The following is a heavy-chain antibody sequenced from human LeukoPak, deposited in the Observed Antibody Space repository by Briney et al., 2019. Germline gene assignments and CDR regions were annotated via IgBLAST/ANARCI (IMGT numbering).Heavy chain of an antibody. CDR3: AKDRQSIVVVIIDY. D-gene: IGHD3-22*01. J-gene: IGHJ4*02. CDR2: ISGSGGST. V-gene: IGHV3-23*01. CDR1: GFTFSSYA. Sequence: GGSLRLSCEASGFTFSSYAMSWVRQAPGKGLEWVSAISGSGGSTYYADSVKGRFTISRDNSKNTLYLQMNSLRAEDTAVYYCAKDRQSIVVVIIDYWGQGTLVTVSS.